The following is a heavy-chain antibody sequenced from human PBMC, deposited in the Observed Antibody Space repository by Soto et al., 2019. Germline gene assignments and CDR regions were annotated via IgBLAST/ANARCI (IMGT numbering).Heavy chain of an antibody. Sequence: QVQLVQSGAEVKKPGSSVKVSCKASGGSFSSYAISWVRQAPGQGLEWMGGIIPIFGTANYAQKFQGRVTITADESTSTAYMELSSLRSEDTAVYYCARDWYNWNYKEGGGYWGQGTLVTVSS. CDR3: ARDWYNWNYKEGGGY. CDR2: IIPIFGTA. J-gene: IGHJ4*02. CDR1: GGSFSSYA. V-gene: IGHV1-69*01. D-gene: IGHD1-7*01.